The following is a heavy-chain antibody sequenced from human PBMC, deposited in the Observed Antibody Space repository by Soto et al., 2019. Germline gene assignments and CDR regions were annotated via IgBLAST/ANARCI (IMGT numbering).Heavy chain of an antibody. CDR2: IYYSGST. V-gene: IGHV4-30-4*01. CDR1: GGSISSGDYY. D-gene: IGHD4-17*01. J-gene: IGHJ4*02. CDR3: ARVRGMTTVTTVDY. Sequence: SETLSLTCTVSGGSISSGDYYWSWIRQPPGKGLEWIGYIYYSGSTYYNPSLKSRVTISVDTSKNQFSLKLSSVTAADTAVYYCARVRGMTTVTTVDYWGQGTLVTVSS.